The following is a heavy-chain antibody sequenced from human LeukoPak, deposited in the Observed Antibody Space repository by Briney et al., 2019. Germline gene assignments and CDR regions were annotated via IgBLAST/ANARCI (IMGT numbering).Heavy chain of an antibody. CDR2: INPNSGGT. V-gene: IGHV1-2*02. D-gene: IGHD1-26*01. J-gene: IGHJ4*02. CDR1: GYTFTGYY. CDR3: ASPGIVGATDFDY. Sequence: GASVKVSCKASGYTFTGYYMHRVRQAPGQGLEWMGWINPNSGGTNYAQKFQGRVTMTRDTSISTAYMELSRLRSDDTAVYYCASPGIVGATDFDYWGQGTLVTVSS.